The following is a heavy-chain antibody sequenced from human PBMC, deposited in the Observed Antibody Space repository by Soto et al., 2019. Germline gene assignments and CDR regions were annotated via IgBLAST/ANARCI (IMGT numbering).Heavy chain of an antibody. Sequence: QGQLVQSGVEVKKPGASVKVSCTASGNTFTNFGVTWVRQAPGQGLEWMGWISPYTDDPSYAQKFQGRVTMTIDTSTSTDYLDLRSLTSDDTAGYYCARVIPGAEAWFHPWGQGTLVTVSS. V-gene: IGHV1-18*01. D-gene: IGHD2-2*01. CDR2: ISPYTDDP. CDR1: GNTFTNFG. J-gene: IGHJ5*02. CDR3: ARVIPGAEAWFHP.